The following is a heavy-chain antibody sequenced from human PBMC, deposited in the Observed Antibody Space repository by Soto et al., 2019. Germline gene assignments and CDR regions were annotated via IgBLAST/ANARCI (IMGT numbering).Heavy chain of an antibody. V-gene: IGHV3-7*05. CDR1: GFLFSDSW. CDR3: ASGIDP. Sequence: EAQLVESGGDLVQLGGSPRLSVAPSGFLFSDSWMNWVRQAPGKGLEWVANIKPDGSETAYVDSVKGRFTISRDNAKKFLYLQMNSLRVDDTAVYYCASGIDPWGQGTLVTVSS. CDR2: IKPDGSET. J-gene: IGHJ5*02.